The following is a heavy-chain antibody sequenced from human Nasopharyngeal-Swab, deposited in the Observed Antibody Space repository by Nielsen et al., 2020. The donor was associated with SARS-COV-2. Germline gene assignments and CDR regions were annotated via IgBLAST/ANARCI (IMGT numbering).Heavy chain of an antibody. D-gene: IGHD2-2*02. CDR2: ISYDGSNK. CDR1: GFTFSSYA. Sequence: GSLRLSCAASGFTFSSYAMHWVRQAPGKGPEWVAVISYDGSNKYYADSVKGRFTISRDNSKNTLYLQMNSLRAEDTAVYYCARDGDIVVVPAAIIWEGAFDIWGQGTMVTVSS. CDR3: ARDGDIVVVPAAIIWEGAFDI. J-gene: IGHJ3*02. V-gene: IGHV3-30-3*01.